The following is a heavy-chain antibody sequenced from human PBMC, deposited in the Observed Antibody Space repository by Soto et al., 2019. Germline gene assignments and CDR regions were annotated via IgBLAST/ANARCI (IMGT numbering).Heavy chain of an antibody. V-gene: IGHV3-7*01. CDR3: TRDYYASGKFDY. CDR1: GFTFSTYW. Sequence: GGSLRLSCAASGFTFSTYWMTWVRRAPGKGLEWVANIKQDGSEKYYVDSVKGRFTISRDNAKNSLYLQMNNLRAEDTALYYCTRDYYASGKFDYWGQGTLFTVSS. J-gene: IGHJ4*02. CDR2: IKQDGSEK. D-gene: IGHD3-10*01.